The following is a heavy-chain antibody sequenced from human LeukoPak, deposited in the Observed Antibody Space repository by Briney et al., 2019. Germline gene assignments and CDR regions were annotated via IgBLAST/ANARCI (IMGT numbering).Heavy chain of an antibody. CDR3: AKDPKGFTSVFYYFDS. D-gene: IGHD6-25*01. Sequence: GGSLRLSCAASGFTFSSYGMHWVRQAPGKGLEWVTFIQYHGGNKYYAESVKGRFTISRDNSKKTLYLQMNSLRADDTAVYYRAKDPKGFTSVFYYFDSWGQGTLVTVSS. CDR2: IQYHGGNK. J-gene: IGHJ4*02. CDR1: GFTFSSYG. V-gene: IGHV3-30*02.